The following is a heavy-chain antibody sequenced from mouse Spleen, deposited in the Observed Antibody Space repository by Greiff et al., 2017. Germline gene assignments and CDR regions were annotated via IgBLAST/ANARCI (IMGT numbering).Heavy chain of an antibody. CDR3: ASSYYRYDAWFAY. CDR2: IWSDGST. Sequence: QVQLKETGPGLVAPSQSLSITCTVSGFSLTSYGVHWVRQPPGKGLEWLVVIWSDGSTNYNSALKSRLSISKDNSKSQVFLKMNSLQTDDTAMYYCASSYYRYDAWFAYWGQGTLVTVSA. D-gene: IGHD2-14*01. V-gene: IGHV2-6*03. J-gene: IGHJ3*01. CDR1: GFSLTSYG.